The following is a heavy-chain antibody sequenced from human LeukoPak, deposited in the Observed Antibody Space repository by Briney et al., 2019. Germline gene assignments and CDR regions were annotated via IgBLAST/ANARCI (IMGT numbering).Heavy chain of an antibody. CDR3: ARDRETYSGYDPGIDY. V-gene: IGHV4-61*01. D-gene: IGHD5-12*01. Sequence: SETLSLTCTVSGGSVSSGSYYWSWLRQPPGKGLEWIGYIYYSGSTNYNPSLKSRVTISVDTSKNQFSLKLSSVTAADTAVYYCARDRETYSGYDPGIDYWGQGTLVTVSS. CDR2: IYYSGST. J-gene: IGHJ4*02. CDR1: GGSVSSGSYY.